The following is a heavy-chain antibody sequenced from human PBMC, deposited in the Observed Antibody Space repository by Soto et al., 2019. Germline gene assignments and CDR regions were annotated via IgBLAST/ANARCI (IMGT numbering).Heavy chain of an antibody. CDR2: IYWDDDK. CDR3: AHLRGYCSGGSCYFGSEFQH. Sequence: QITLKESGPTLVKPTQTLTLTCTFSGISLSTRGVGVGWIRQPPGKALEWLALIYWDDDKRYSPSLKSRLTITKDTSKNQVVLTMTNMDPVDTATYYCAHLRGYCSGGSCYFGSEFQHWGQGTLVTVSS. CDR1: GISLSTRGVG. D-gene: IGHD2-15*01. J-gene: IGHJ1*01. V-gene: IGHV2-5*02.